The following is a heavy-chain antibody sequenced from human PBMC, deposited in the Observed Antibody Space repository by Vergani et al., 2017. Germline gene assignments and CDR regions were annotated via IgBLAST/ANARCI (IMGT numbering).Heavy chain of an antibody. CDR1: GYSIGSGFY. CDR2: IHNRGKT. J-gene: IGHJ2*01. D-gene: IGHD2-21*01. V-gene: IGHV4-38-2*01. Sequence: QVRLDESGPGLVKPSETLSLTFSVSGYSIGSGFYWAWIRHSPGGALQCLTSIHNRGKTYHNPSLKSRVSVSRDTSKHRFSLNLTSATATDTAVYYCARSQGDYWYFDRWGPGSLVTVSS. CDR3: ARSQGDYWYFDR.